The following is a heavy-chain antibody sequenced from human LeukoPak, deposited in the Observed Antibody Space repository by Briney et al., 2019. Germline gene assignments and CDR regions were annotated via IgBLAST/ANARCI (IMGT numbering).Heavy chain of an antibody. D-gene: IGHD5-18*01. Sequence: GGSLRLSCAASGFTFSSYWMSWVRQAPGKGLEWVANIKQDGSEKYYVDSVKGRFTISRDNAKNSLYLQMNSLRAEDTAVYYCAREYPPRYGSDAFDIWGQGTMVTVSS. V-gene: IGHV3-7*01. J-gene: IGHJ3*02. CDR1: GFTFSSYW. CDR3: AREYPPRYGSDAFDI. CDR2: IKQDGSEK.